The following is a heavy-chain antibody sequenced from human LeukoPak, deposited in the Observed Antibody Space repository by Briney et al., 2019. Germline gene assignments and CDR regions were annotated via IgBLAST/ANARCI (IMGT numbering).Heavy chain of an antibody. V-gene: IGHV4-61*02. CDR3: ARRFLEWLLPYSRWFDP. CDR2: IYTSGST. CDR1: GGSISSGSHY. D-gene: IGHD3-3*01. J-gene: IGHJ5*02. Sequence: SETLSLTCTVSGGSISSGSHYWSWIRQPAGKGLEWIGRIYTSGSTNYNPSLKSRVTISVDTSKNQFSLKLSSVTAADTAVYYCARRFLEWLLPYSRWFDPWGQGTLVTVSS.